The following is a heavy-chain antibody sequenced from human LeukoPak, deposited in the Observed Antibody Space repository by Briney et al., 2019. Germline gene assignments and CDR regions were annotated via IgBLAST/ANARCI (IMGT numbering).Heavy chain of an antibody. V-gene: IGHV3-48*01. J-gene: IGHJ6*03. CDR3: AREPDSLDVGGSFYMDV. D-gene: IGHD1-26*01. Sequence: PGGSLRLSCAASGFIFSSYSMNWVRQAPGKGLEWVSYISSSSSTIYYADSVKGRFTISRDNAKNSLYLQMNSLRAEDTAVYYCAREPDSLDVGGSFYMDVWGKGTTVTVSS. CDR1: GFIFSSYS. CDR2: ISSSSSTI.